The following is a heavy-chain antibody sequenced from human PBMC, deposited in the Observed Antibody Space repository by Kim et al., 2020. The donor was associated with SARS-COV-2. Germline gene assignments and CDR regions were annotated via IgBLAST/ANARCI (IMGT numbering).Heavy chain of an antibody. CDR3: AREEVSGWLDY. J-gene: IGHJ4*02. V-gene: IGHV7-4-1*02. CDR2: INTNTGNP. CDR1: GYTFTSYA. Sequence: ASVKVSCKASGYTFTSYAMNWVRQAPGQGLEWMGRINTNTGNPTYAQGFTGRFVFSLDTAVSTAYLQISSLKAEDTAVYYCAREEVSGWLDYWGQGTLVTVSS. D-gene: IGHD6-19*01.